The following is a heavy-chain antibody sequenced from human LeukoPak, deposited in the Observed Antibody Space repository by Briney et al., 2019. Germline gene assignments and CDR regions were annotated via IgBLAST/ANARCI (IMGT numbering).Heavy chain of an antibody. V-gene: IGHV1-8*01. J-gene: IGHJ3*02. Sequence: ASVKVSCKASGGTYSSYAINWVRQATGQGLEWMGWMNPNSGNTGYAQKFQGRVTITRNTSISTAYMELSSLRSEDTAVYYCARVDQLLYLDAFDIWGQGTMVTVSS. CDR3: ARVDQLLYLDAFDI. CDR2: MNPNSGNT. D-gene: IGHD2-2*02. CDR1: GGTYSSYA.